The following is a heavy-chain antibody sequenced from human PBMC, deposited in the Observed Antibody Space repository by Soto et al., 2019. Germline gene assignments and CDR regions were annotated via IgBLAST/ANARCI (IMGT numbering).Heavy chain of an antibody. J-gene: IGHJ6*02. V-gene: IGHV3-30-3*01. Sequence: QVQLVESGGGVVQPGRSLRLSCAASGLTFSSYAMQWVRQAPGKGLEWVAVISYDGSNKYYADSVKGRFTISRDNSKNTLYLQRNSLRTEDTAVYYCARDRLRYNWNDFPYYYYGRDVWGQGTTVTVPS. CDR3: ARDRLRYNWNDFPYYYYGRDV. CDR2: ISYDGSNK. CDR1: GLTFSSYA. D-gene: IGHD1-1*01.